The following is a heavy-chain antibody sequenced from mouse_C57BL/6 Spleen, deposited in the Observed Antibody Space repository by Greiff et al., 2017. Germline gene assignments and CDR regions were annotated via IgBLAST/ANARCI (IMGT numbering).Heavy chain of an antibody. CDR3: TRIPPAY. J-gene: IGHJ3*01. CDR2: IDPENGDT. Sequence: VHVKQSGAELVRPGASVKLSCTASGFNIKDDYMHWVKQRPEQGLEWIGWIDPENGDTEYASKFQGKATITADTSSNTAYLQLSSLTSEDTAVYYCTRIPPAYWGQGTLVTVSA. V-gene: IGHV14-4*01. CDR1: GFNIKDDY.